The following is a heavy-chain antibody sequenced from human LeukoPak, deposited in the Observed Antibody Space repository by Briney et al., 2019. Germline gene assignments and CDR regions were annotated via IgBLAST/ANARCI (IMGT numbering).Heavy chain of an antibody. J-gene: IGHJ3*02. D-gene: IGHD2-15*01. CDR3: ARDCSGGSCYGAFDI. CDR2: IYDSGST. V-gene: IGHV4-30-4*01. Sequence: SETLCLTCTVSGASIRSGDYYWSWIRQPPGKGLEWIGYIYDSGSTYYNPSLKSRITISVDTSENRFSLKLSSVTATDTAVYYCARDCSGGSCYGAFDIWGQGTMVTVSS. CDR1: GASIRSGDYY.